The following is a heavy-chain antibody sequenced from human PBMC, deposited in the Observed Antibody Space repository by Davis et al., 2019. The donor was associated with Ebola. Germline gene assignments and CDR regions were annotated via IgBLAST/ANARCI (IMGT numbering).Heavy chain of an antibody. D-gene: IGHD1-26*01. CDR3: ARSLGSYYAFMDY. CDR1: GGSVSSGSYY. CDR2: IYYSGST. V-gene: IGHV4-61*01. J-gene: IGHJ4*02. Sequence: MPSETLSLTCTVSGGSVSSGSYYWSWIRQPPEKGLEWVGYIYYSGSTNYNPSLKSRVTISVDTSKNQFSLKLSSVTAADTAVYYCARSLGSYYAFMDYWGQGTLVTVSS.